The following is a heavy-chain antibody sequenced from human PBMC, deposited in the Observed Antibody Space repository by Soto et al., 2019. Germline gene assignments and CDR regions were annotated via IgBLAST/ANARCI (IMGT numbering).Heavy chain of an antibody. CDR3: ARAGHGDYYYYGMDV. Sequence: PSETLSLTCTVSGGSVSSGSYYWSWIRQPPGKGLERIGYIHYSGSTDHNPSLKSRVTISVDTSKNQFSLKLSSVTAADAAVYYCARAGHGDYYYYGMDVCGQGTTVTVSS. V-gene: IGHV4-61*01. CDR1: GGSVSSGSYY. CDR2: IHYSGST. J-gene: IGHJ6*02. D-gene: IGHD4-17*01.